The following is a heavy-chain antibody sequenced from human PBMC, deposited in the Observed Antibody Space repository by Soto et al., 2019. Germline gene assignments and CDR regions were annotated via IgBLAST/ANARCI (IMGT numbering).Heavy chain of an antibody. CDR1: GFTFSSYG. CDR3: ARFTYSSSWYYYYYGMDV. J-gene: IGHJ6*02. D-gene: IGHD6-13*01. CDR2: IWYDGSNK. Sequence: PGGSLRLSCAASGFTFSSYGMHWVRQAPGKGLEWVAVIWYDGSNKYYADSVKGRFTISRDNSKNTLYLQMNSLRAEDTAVYYCARFTYSSSWYYYYYGMDVWGQGTTVTVPS. V-gene: IGHV3-33*01.